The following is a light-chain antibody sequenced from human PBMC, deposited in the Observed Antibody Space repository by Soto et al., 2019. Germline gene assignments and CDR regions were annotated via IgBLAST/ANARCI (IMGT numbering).Light chain of an antibody. CDR2: RNS. Sequence: QSVLTQPPSASGTPGQRVTISCSGSSSNIGSNYVYWYQQLPGTVPQLLIYRNSERPSGVPDRFSGSKSGTSASLAISGLRSEDEAEYYCAAWDDSRSSVVFGGGTKLTVL. CDR3: AAWDDSRSSVV. J-gene: IGLJ2*01. V-gene: IGLV1-47*01. CDR1: SSNIGSNY.